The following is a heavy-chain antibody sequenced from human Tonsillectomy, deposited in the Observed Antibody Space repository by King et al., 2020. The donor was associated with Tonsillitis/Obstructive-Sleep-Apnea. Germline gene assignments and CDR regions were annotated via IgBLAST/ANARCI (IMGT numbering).Heavy chain of an antibody. J-gene: IGHJ3*01. CDR1: GGSINSDTTY. CDR2: IPSGWSP. CDR3: AKSSSNKKAGWEI. V-gene: IGHV4-39*01. D-gene: IGHD2-2*01. Sequence: QLQESGPGLVKPSGTLSLTCSVSGGSINSDTTYWGWIRQPPGQGLEWIGRIPSGWSPDSHPSLKSRVTISVETSKNQFSLKLSSVTAADTAMYYCAKSSSNKKAGWEIWGQGTVVTVSA.